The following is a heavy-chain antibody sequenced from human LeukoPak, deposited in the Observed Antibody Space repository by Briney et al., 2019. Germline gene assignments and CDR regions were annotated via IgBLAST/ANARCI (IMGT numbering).Heavy chain of an antibody. CDR3: ARARYFDY. V-gene: IGHV4-4*07. CDR2: IYNTGST. CDR1: GGSISSYY. Sequence: SETLSLTCTVSGGSISSYYWSWIRQPTGKGLEWIGRIYNTGSTSYNPSLNSRVTMSVDTPKNQFSLRLSSVTAADTAAYYCARARYFDYWGQGTLVTVSS. J-gene: IGHJ4*02.